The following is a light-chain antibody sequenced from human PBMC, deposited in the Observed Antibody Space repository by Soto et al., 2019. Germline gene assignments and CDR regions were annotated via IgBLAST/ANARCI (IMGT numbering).Light chain of an antibody. Sequence: DIPMTQSPSSVSASVGDRVTITCRASQGISSWLAWYQQKPGKAHKLLIYAASSLQSGVPSRFSGSGSGTDFTRTISSLQPEELATCDCQRANSFPTFGQGTKVEIK. J-gene: IGKJ1*01. V-gene: IGKV1-12*01. CDR2: AAS. CDR3: QRANSFPT. CDR1: QGISSW.